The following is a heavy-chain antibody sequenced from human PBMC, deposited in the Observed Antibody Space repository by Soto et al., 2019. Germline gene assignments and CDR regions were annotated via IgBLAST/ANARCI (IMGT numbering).Heavy chain of an antibody. D-gene: IGHD2-2*01. V-gene: IGHV4-34*01. CDR2: INHSGST. Sequence: SETLSLTCAVYGGSFSGYYWSWIRQPPGKGLEWIGEINHSGSTNYNPSLKSRVTISVDTSKNQFSLKLSSVTAADTAVYYCARARLKDIVVVPAAMRKYYFDYWGQGTLVTVSS. CDR3: ARARLKDIVVVPAAMRKYYFDY. CDR1: GGSFSGYY. J-gene: IGHJ4*02.